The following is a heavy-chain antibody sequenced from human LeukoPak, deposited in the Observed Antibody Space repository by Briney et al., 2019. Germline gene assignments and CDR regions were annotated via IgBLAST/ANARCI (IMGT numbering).Heavy chain of an antibody. CDR3: AREIRFLESNWFDP. Sequence: GGSLRLSCAASGFTFSSYAMDWGRQARGKGLGWVAVISYDGSNKYYADSVKGRFTISRDNSKNTPYLQMNSLRAEDTAVYYCAREIRFLESNWFDPWGQGTLVTVSS. CDR2: ISYDGSNK. V-gene: IGHV3-30-3*01. D-gene: IGHD3-3*01. J-gene: IGHJ5*02. CDR1: GFTFSSYA.